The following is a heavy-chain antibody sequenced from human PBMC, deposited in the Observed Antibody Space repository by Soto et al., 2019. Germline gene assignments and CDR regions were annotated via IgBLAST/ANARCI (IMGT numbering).Heavy chain of an antibody. CDR1: GFTFSSYA. J-gene: IGHJ4*02. CDR2: ISYDGSNK. CDR3: ARGELSCDY. Sequence: QVQLVESGGGVVQPGRSLRLSCAASGFTFSSYAMHWVRQAPGKGLEWVAVISYDGSNKYYADSVKGRFTISRDNSKNTLYLQMNSLRAEDTAVYYCARGELSCDYWGQGTLVTVSS. V-gene: IGHV3-30-3*01. D-gene: IGHD2-15*01.